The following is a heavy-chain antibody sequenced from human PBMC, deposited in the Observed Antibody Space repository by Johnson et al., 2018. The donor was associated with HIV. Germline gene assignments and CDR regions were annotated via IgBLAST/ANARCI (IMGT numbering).Heavy chain of an antibody. CDR3: AKETRDSRSAFDV. V-gene: IGHV3-30*18. J-gene: IGHJ3*01. D-gene: IGHD4-11*01. Sequence: QVQLVESGGGLIQSGGSLRLSCAASGFTVSRNYMSWVRQAPGKGLEWVAVISYDGSNKYYADSVKGRFTISRDNSKNTLYLQMNSLRPEDTAVYYCAKETRDSRSAFDVWGQGTLVTVSS. CDR2: ISYDGSNK. CDR1: GFTVSRNY.